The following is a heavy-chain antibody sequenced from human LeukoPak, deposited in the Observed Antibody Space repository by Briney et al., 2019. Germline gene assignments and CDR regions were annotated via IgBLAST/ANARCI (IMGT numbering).Heavy chain of an antibody. CDR3: AKEWELHWGTYFDY. CDR2: ISGSGGST. V-gene: IGHV3-23*01. Sequence: ETLSLTCTVSGGSISNYYWSWIRQPPGKGLEWVSAISGSGGSTYYADSVKGRFTISRDNSKNTLYLQMNSLRAEDTAVYYCAKEWELHWGTYFDYWGQGTLVTVSS. J-gene: IGHJ4*02. D-gene: IGHD1-26*01. CDR1: GGSISNYY.